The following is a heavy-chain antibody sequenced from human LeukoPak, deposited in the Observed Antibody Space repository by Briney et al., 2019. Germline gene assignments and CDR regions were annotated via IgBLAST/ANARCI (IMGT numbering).Heavy chain of an antibody. CDR1: GFTVSRNY. Sequence: GGSLRLSCAASGFTVSRNYMSWVRQAPGKGLEWVSGISPSGDITYYADSVKGRFTISRDNSKSTLYLEVISLTAEDTAVYYCAKDDAWLRFGEWSQGTLVTVSS. CDR3: AKDDAWLRFGE. CDR2: ISPSGDIT. V-gene: IGHV3-23*01. D-gene: IGHD3-10*01. J-gene: IGHJ4*02.